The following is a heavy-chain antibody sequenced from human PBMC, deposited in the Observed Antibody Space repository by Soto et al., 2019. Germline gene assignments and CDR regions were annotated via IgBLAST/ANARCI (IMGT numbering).Heavy chain of an antibody. D-gene: IGHD1-26*01. J-gene: IGHJ4*02. CDR3: ARDFSGSYFPDY. Sequence: SETLSLTCAVSGGSISSGGYSWSRIRQPPGKGLEWIGYIYHSGSTYYNPSLKSRVTISVDRSKNQFSLKLSSVTAADTAVYYCARDFSGSYFPDYWGQGTLVTVSS. V-gene: IGHV4-30-2*01. CDR1: GGSISSGGYS. CDR2: IYHSGST.